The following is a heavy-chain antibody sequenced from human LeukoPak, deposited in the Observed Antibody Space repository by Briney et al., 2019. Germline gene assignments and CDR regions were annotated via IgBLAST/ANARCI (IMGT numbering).Heavy chain of an antibody. CDR3: ARDSQIFGVVKI. CDR2: ISAYNGNT. Sequence: ASVKVSCKASGYTFTSYGVSWVRQAPGQGLEWMGWISAYNGNTNYARKLQGRVTMTTDTSTSTAYMELRSLRSDDTAVYYCARDSQIFGVVKIWGQGTLVTVSS. V-gene: IGHV1-18*01. CDR1: GYTFTSYG. D-gene: IGHD3-3*01. J-gene: IGHJ4*02.